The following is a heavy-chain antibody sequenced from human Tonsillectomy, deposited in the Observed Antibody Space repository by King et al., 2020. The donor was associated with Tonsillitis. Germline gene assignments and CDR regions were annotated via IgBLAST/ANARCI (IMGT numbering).Heavy chain of an antibody. CDR2: IYTSGST. D-gene: IGHD6-19*01. J-gene: IGHJ4*02. CDR3: ARGKTAVAGDYFDY. CDR1: GGSISSGSYY. V-gene: IGHV4-61*02. Sequence: VQLQESGTGLVKPSQTLSLTCTVSGGSISSGSYYWRWIRQPAGKGLEWIGRIYTSGSTNYNPSLKSRVTMSVDTSKNQFSLKLSSVTAADTAVYYCARGKTAVAGDYFDYWGQGTLVTVSS.